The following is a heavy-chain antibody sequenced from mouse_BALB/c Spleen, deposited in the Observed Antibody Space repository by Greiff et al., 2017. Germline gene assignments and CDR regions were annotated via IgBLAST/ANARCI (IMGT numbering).Heavy chain of an antibody. CDR1: GCTFTDYN. CDR2: IYPYNGGT. CDR3: ARLITTVVADY. D-gene: IGHD1-1*01. J-gene: IGHJ2*01. V-gene: IGHV1S29*02. Sequence: VQLKESGPELVKPGASVKISCKASGCTFTDYNMHWVKQSHGKSLEWIGYIYPYNGGTGYNQKFKSKATLTVDNSSSTAYMELRSLTSEDSAVYYCARLITTVVADYWGQGTTLTVSS.